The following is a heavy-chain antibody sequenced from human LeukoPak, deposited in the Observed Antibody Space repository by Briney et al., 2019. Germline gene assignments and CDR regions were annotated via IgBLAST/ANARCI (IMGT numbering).Heavy chain of an antibody. V-gene: IGHV4-59*13. CDR2: IYYSGST. Sequence: KPSETLSLTCAVSGGSISSYYWSWIRQPPGKGLEWIGYIYYSGSTNYNPSLKSRVTISVDTSKKQFSLKLSSVTAADTAVYYCAFGDYYYYYGMGVWGQGTTVTVSS. CDR1: GGSISSYY. J-gene: IGHJ6*02. D-gene: IGHD4-17*01. CDR3: AFGDYYYYYGMGV.